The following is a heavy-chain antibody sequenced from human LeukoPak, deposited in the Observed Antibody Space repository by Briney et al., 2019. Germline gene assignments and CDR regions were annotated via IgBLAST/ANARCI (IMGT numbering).Heavy chain of an antibody. Sequence: PSGTLSLTCAVSGGSISSSNWWSWVRQPPGKGLEWIGEIYRSGSTNYNPSLKSRVTISVDKSKNQFSLKLSSVTAADTAVYYCAREARLPIYNWFDPWGQGTLVTVSS. CDR3: AREARLPIYNWFDP. CDR1: GGSISSSNW. V-gene: IGHV4-4*02. D-gene: IGHD6-25*01. J-gene: IGHJ5*02. CDR2: IYRSGST.